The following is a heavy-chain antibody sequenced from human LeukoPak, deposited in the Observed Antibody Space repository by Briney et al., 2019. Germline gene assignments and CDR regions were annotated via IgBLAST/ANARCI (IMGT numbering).Heavy chain of an antibody. CDR2: ISAYNGNT. CDR3: ARIRPTMVRGVISWFDP. V-gene: IGHV1-18*01. D-gene: IGHD3-10*01. CDR1: GYTFTSDG. J-gene: IGHJ5*02. Sequence: ASVKVSCKASGYTFTSDGISWVRQAPGQGLEWMGWISAYNGNTNYAQKLQGRVTMTTDTSTSTAYMELRSLRSDDTAVYYCARIRPTMVRGVISWFDPWGQGTLVTVSS.